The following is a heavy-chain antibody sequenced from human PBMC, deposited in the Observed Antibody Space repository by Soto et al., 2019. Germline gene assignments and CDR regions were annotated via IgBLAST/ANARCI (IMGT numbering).Heavy chain of an antibody. V-gene: IGHV1-3*01. Sequence: ASVKVSCKASGYTFTTYAMHWVRQAPGQRLEWMGWINAGNGNTKYSQKFQGRVTITRDTSASTAYMELSSLRSEDTAVYYCARSIVVVTALDYWGQGTLVTVSS. CDR3: ARSIVVVTALDY. CDR1: GYTFTTYA. J-gene: IGHJ4*02. D-gene: IGHD2-21*02. CDR2: INAGNGNT.